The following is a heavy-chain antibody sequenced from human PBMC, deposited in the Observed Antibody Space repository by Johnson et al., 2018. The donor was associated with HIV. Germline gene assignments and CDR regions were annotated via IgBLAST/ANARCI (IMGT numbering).Heavy chain of an antibody. V-gene: IGHV3-9*01. D-gene: IGHD6-6*01. CDR2: FSWNSGSI. CDR3: AKDRGDGVAARRRSAFDI. CDR1: GFTFDDYA. Sequence: VQLVESGGGLVQPGRSLRLSCAASGFTFDDYAMHWVRQAPGKGLEWVSGFSWNSGSIGYADSVKGRFTISRDNAKNSLYLQMNSLRAEDTALYYCAKDRGDGVAARRRSAFDIWGQGTMVTVSS. J-gene: IGHJ3*02.